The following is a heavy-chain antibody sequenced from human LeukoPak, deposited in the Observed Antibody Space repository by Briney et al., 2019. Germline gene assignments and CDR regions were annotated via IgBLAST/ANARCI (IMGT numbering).Heavy chain of an antibody. CDR2: ISSRSTYI. D-gene: IGHD1-26*01. V-gene: IGHV3-21*01. CDR3: ARVSHMSGSLDY. Sequence: GGSLRLSCAASGFTFSTYSMNWVRQAPGKGLEWVSSISSRSTYIYYADSVKGRFTISRDNAKNSLYLQMNNLRAEDTAVYYCARVSHMSGSLDYWGQGTLVTVSS. CDR1: GFTFSTYS. J-gene: IGHJ4*02.